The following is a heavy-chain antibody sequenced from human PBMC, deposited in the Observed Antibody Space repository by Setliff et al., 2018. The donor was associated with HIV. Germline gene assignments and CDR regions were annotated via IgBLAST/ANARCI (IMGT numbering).Heavy chain of an antibody. Sequence: SETLSLTCNVSGGSISSGIQYWGWVRQSPGKGLEWIGTISYSGSAYYNPSLKSRVTISVDTSKSQFSLNVKSMTAADTAIYYCARRGSSWYSHWFDPWGQGTLVTVSS. CDR1: GGSISSGIQY. CDR3: ARRGSSWYSHWFDP. CDR2: ISYSGSA. D-gene: IGHD6-13*01. V-gene: IGHV4-39*01. J-gene: IGHJ5*02.